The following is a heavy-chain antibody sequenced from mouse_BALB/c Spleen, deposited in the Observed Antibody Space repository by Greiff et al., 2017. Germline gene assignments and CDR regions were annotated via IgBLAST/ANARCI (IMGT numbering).Heavy chain of an antibody. CDR2: ISSGSSTI. Sequence: EVMLVESGGGLVQPGGSRKLSCAASGFTFSSFGMHWVRQAPEKGLEWVAYISSGSSTIYYADTVKGRFTISRDNPKNTLFLQMTSLRSEDTALYDCARDYAMDYWGQGTSVTVSS. CDR3: ARDYAMDY. CDR1: GFTFSSFG. J-gene: IGHJ4*01. V-gene: IGHV5-17*02.